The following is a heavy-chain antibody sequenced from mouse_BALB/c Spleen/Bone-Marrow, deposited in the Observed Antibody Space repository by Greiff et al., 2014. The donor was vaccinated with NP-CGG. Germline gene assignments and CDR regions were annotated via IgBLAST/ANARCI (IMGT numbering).Heavy chain of an antibody. Sequence: VQLQQSGPGLVAPSQSLSITCTVSGFSLTNYGVHWVRQPPGKGLEWLGVIWADGSTNYNSALMSRLSISKDNSKCQVFFKMNSLQTDDTAMYYCARITTATGAMDYWGQGTSVTVSS. D-gene: IGHD1-2*01. J-gene: IGHJ4*01. CDR1: GFSLTNYG. CDR3: ARITTATGAMDY. V-gene: IGHV2-9*02. CDR2: IWADGST.